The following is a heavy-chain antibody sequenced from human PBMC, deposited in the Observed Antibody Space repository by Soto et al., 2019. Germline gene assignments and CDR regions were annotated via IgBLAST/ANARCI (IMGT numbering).Heavy chain of an antibody. D-gene: IGHD4-17*01. CDR3: ARSPAYGDYANLDT. J-gene: IGHJ5*02. V-gene: IGHV4-4*07. Sequence: ASETLSLTCTFSGDSLRKYYWNWIRQPAGKGLEWIGRIHSTRSPNYNPSLKSRVTMSVDTSKNQFSLKLNLTSVTAADTAVYYCARSPAYGDYANLDTWGQGTLVTVSS. CDR1: GDSLRKYY. CDR2: IHSTRSP.